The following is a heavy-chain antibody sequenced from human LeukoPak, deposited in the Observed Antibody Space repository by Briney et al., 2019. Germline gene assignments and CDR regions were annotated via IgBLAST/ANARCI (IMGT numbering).Heavy chain of an antibody. J-gene: IGHJ4*02. Sequence: SETLSLTCTVSGYSISSGYYWGWIRQPPGKGLEWIGSIYYNRGTYNNPSLKSRVTISVDTSKNQFSLKLNSVTATDTAVYYCASITFGGVLDYWGQGTLVTVSS. D-gene: IGHD3-16*01. CDR1: GYSISSGYY. CDR2: IYYNRGT. V-gene: IGHV4-38-2*02. CDR3: ASITFGGVLDY.